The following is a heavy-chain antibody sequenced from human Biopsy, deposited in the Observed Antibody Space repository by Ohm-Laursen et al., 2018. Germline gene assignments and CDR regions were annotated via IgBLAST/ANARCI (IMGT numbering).Heavy chain of an antibody. D-gene: IGHD6-19*01. CDR1: GGSISGPS. V-gene: IGHV4-59*08. CDR3: AKHGSGWTGDDALHI. CDR2: ISYSGST. J-gene: IGHJ3*02. Sequence: TLSLTCTVSGGSISGPSWSWIRQAPGRGLEWVGYISYSGSTSNNPSLKSRITISVDTSKNQISLKVTSVTAADTAVYYCAKHGSGWTGDDALHIWGQGTMVTVSS.